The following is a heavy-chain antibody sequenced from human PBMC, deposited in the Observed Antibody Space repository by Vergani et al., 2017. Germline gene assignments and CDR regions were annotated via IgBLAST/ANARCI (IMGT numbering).Heavy chain of an antibody. Sequence: QVQLVESGGGVVQPGRSLRLSCAASGFTFSSYGMHWVRQAPGKGLEWVAVIWYDGSNKYYADFVKGRFTISRDNSKNTLYLQMNSLRAEDTAVYYCARDHRTSPDYWGQGTLVTVSS. CDR2: IWYDGSNK. CDR1: GFTFSSYG. CDR3: ARDHRTSPDY. V-gene: IGHV3-33*01. J-gene: IGHJ4*02.